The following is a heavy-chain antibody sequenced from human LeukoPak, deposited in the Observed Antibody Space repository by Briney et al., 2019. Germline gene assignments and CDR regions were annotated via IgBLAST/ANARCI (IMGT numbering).Heavy chain of an antibody. CDR2: ITCTCGHT. J-gene: IGHJ6*02. D-gene: IGHD1-26*01. CDR1: GFTFSSYA. CDR3: AKDREYSGSYRPGPTRYYYGMDV. Sequence: GGSLRLSCAASGFTFSSYAMSWVRQAPGKGLVWVSSITCTCGHTYYTDSVKGRFTISRDNSKNTLYLQMNSLRAENTAVFYCAKDREYSGSYRPGPTRYYYGMDVWGQGTTVTVS. V-gene: IGHV3-23*01.